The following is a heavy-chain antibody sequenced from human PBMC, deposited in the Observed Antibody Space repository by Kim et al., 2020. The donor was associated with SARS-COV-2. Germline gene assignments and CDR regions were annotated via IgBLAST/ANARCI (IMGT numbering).Heavy chain of an antibody. D-gene: IGHD2-2*01. V-gene: IGHV1-69*01. J-gene: IGHJ4*02. Sequence: KFQGRVTITADESTSTAYMELSSLRSEDTAVYYCARAWGYCSSTSCQLDYWGQGTLVTVSS. CDR3: ARAWGYCSSTSCQLDY.